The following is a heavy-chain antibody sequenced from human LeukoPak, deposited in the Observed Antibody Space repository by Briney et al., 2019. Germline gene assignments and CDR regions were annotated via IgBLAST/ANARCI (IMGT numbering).Heavy chain of an antibody. CDR2: IGYDGDNK. J-gene: IGHJ4*02. CDR3: AKDPSTLYSSGLDF. CDR1: GFTFRNYA. D-gene: IGHD6-19*01. Sequence: PGGSLRLSCAASGFTFRNYAMHWVRQAPGKGLEWVAIIGYDGDNKYYADSVKGRFTISIDNSKNTLSPQMNSLRGEDTAVYYCAKDPSTLYSSGLDFWGQGTLVTVSS. V-gene: IGHV3-30*02.